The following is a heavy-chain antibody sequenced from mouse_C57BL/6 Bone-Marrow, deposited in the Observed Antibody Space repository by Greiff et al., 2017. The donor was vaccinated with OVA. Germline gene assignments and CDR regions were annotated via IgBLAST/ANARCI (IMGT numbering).Heavy chain of an antibody. V-gene: IGHV1-59*01. Sequence: QVQLQQPGAELVRPGTSVKLSCKASGYTFTSYWMHWVKQRPGQGLEWIGVIDPSDSYTNYNQKFKGKATLTVDTSSSTAYMQLSSLTSEDSAVYYCARGHLTTVVATLDYWGQGTTLTVSS. CDR1: GYTFTSYW. CDR2: IDPSDSYT. CDR3: ARGHLTTVVATLDY. J-gene: IGHJ2*01. D-gene: IGHD1-1*01.